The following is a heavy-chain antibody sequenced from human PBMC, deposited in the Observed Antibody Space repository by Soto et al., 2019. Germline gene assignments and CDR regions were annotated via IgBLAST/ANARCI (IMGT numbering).Heavy chain of an antibody. CDR1: GFTFSAYA. CDR3: AKGILSDYYGSGTYDY. Sequence: EVQLLESGGGLIQPGGSRGPSCAASGFTFSAYAMPWVGQAPGKGLEWVSVITGRGGKTFYADYLKGRFSISRDNSKNTVYLEINSLRAEDTAVYYCAKGILSDYYGSGTYDYWGQGTLVTVSS. CDR2: ITGRGGKT. J-gene: IGHJ4*02. D-gene: IGHD3-10*01. V-gene: IGHV3-23*01.